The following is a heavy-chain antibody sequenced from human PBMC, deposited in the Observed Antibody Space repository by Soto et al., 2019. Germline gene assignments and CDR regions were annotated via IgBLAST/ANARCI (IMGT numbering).Heavy chain of an antibody. V-gene: IGHV3-21*01. CDR2: ITSSSRYI. Sequence: GGSLGLSFAASGVTFSNYSMHWVRQAPGKRLEWVSFITSSSRYIYYADSVKGRFTISRDNAKNSLYLQMNSLRAEDTAVYYRARDWRGASDWGQGTWVTVS. D-gene: IGHD1-26*01. J-gene: IGHJ4*02. CDR1: GVTFSNYS. CDR3: ARDWRGASD.